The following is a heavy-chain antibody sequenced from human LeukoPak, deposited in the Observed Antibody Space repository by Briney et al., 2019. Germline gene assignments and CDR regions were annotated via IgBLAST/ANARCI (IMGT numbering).Heavy chain of an antibody. CDR3: TRDLGQWLLQGIFFDY. CDR1: GYTFIGNG. Sequence: ASVKVSCKASGYTFIGNGITWVRQAPGQGLEWMGWISANNGNTNYAQKFQGRVTMTTDTSTSTAYMELRSLRSDDTAVYYCTRDLGQWLLQGIFFDYWGQGTLVTVSS. V-gene: IGHV1-18*01. CDR2: ISANNGNT. J-gene: IGHJ4*02. D-gene: IGHD5-12*01.